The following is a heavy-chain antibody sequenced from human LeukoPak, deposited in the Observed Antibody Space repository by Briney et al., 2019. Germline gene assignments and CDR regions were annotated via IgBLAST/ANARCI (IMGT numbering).Heavy chain of an antibody. CDR1: EFTFSSYS. CDR3: ARGNSCSGGSCSYYFDY. CDR2: ISSSSSYI. D-gene: IGHD2-15*01. J-gene: IGHJ4*02. V-gene: IGHV3-21*01. Sequence: GGSLRLPCAASEFTFSSYSMSWVRQAPGKGLDWVSSISSSSSYIYYADSLKGRFTISRDNAKNSLYLRMNSLRAEDTAVYYCARGNSCSGGSCSYYFDYWGQGTLVTVSS.